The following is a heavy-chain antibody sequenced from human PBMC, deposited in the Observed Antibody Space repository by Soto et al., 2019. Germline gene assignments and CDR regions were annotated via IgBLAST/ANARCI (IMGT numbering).Heavy chain of an antibody. V-gene: IGHV3-23*04. CDR3: AMSAGYGGAFDV. J-gene: IGHJ3*01. CDR1: GFTFSIYA. Sequence: EKQLVESGGALAQPGGSLRLSCVGSGFTFSIYALTWVRQAPGKGLEWVSLITNNGDTTFFGDSVKGRFSISRDNSKNTLYLQLENLRAEDQAVYYCAMSAGYGGAFDVWSQGTMVAVSS. D-gene: IGHD5-12*01. CDR2: ITNNGDTT.